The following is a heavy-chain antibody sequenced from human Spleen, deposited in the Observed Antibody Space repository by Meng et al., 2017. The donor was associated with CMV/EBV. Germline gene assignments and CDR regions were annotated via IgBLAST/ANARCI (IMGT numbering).Heavy chain of an antibody. CDR1: GFSFSTYT. CDR2: ISSSSSCI. CDR3: ARLDQQLDTLDY. J-gene: IGHJ4*02. Sequence: AASGFSFSTYTLTWVRQAPGKGLEWVSSISSSSSCIFYADSVKGRFTISRDNAKNSLFLQMNSLRAEDTAVFFCARLDQQLDTLDYWGQGTLVTVSS. V-gene: IGHV3-21*01. D-gene: IGHD5-18*01.